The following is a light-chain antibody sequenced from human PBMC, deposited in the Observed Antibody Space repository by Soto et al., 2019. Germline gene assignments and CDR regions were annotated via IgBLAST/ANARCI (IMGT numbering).Light chain of an antibody. CDR1: SSDVGGHNY. Sequence: QSAPTQPPSASGSPGQSATISCTGTSSDVGGHNYVSWYQQYPGKAPKLMIDEVSKRPSGVPHRFSGSKSGNTASLTVSGLQAEDEAASYCSSYAGSSTCVFGGGTKLTVL. V-gene: IGLV2-8*01. CDR3: SSYAGSSTCV. J-gene: IGLJ2*01. CDR2: EVS.